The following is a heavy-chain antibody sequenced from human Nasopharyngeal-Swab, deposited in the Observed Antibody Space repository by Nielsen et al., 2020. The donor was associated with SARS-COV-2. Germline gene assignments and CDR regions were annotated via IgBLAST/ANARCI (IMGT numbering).Heavy chain of an antibody. J-gene: IGHJ5*02. Sequence: GSLRLSCTVSGGSISSYYWSWIRQPPGKGLEWIGYIYYSGSTNYNPSLKSRVTISVDTSKNQFSLKLSSVTAADTAVYYCARGRTTVTPTVFDPWGQGTLVTVSS. CDR2: IYYSGST. V-gene: IGHV4-59*13. CDR1: GGSISSYY. D-gene: IGHD4-17*01. CDR3: ARGRTTVTPTVFDP.